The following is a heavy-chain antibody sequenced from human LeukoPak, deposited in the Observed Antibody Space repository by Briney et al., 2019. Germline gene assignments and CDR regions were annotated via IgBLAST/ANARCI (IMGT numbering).Heavy chain of an antibody. Sequence: GGSLRLSCAASGFTFSSYWMSWVRQAPGKGLEWVANIKQDGSEKYYVDSVKGRFTISRDNAKNSLYLQMNSLRAEDTAVYYCARDGNWNPQGFDHWGQGTLVTVSS. D-gene: IGHD1-1*01. V-gene: IGHV3-7*01. J-gene: IGHJ4*02. CDR3: ARDGNWNPQGFDH. CDR1: GFTFSSYW. CDR2: IKQDGSEK.